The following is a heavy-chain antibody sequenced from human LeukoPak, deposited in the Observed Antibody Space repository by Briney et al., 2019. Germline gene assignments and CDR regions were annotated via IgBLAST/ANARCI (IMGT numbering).Heavy chain of an antibody. CDR1: GFTFSSYS. D-gene: IGHD3-22*01. V-gene: IGHV3-21*01. CDR2: ISSSSSYI. J-gene: IGHJ4*02. CDR3: AKKGYYDGSGYYMYYFDH. Sequence: GGSLRLSCAASGFTFSSYSMNWVRQAPGKGLEWVSSISSSSSYIYYADSVKGRFTISRDNAKNSLYLQMNSLRAEDTAVYYCAKKGYYDGSGYYMYYFDHWGQGTLVTVSS.